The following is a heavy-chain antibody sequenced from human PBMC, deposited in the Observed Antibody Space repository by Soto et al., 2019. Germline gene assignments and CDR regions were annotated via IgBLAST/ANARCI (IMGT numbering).Heavy chain of an antibody. CDR2: IKSKNDGGTT. D-gene: IGHD1-26*01. CDR3: TTDRGVGPLPLFDS. Sequence: EVQLVESGGDLVKPGGSLRLSCAASGFTVSSAWMGWVRQAPGKGLEWVGRIKSKNDGGTTDYAAPVKGRFTISRDGSKNTLYVQMNSLKTEDTAVYYCTTDRGVGPLPLFDSWGQGTLVTVSS. V-gene: IGHV3-15*01. J-gene: IGHJ4*02. CDR1: GFTVSSAW.